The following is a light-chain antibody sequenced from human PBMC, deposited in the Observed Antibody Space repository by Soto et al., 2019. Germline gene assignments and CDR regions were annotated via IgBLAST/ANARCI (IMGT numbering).Light chain of an antibody. Sequence: KDMTRAAASLCVDLGGRRTISCKASQSVGSSLAWYQRKPGQAPRLLIYGASTRATGIPATFSGSGSGTEFTLTISSLQSEDFAVYYCQQYNSWPLTLGGGTKVDIK. CDR1: QSVGSS. J-gene: IGKJ4*01. CDR3: QQYNSWPLT. CDR2: GAS. V-gene: IGKV3-15*01.